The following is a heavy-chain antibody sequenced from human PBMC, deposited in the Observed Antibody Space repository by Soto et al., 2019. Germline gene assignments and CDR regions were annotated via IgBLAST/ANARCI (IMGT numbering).Heavy chain of an antibody. V-gene: IGHV4-61*01. Sequence: SETLSLTCTVSGGSVSSGSYYWSWIRQPPGKGLEWIGYIYYSGSTNYNPSLKSRATISVDTSKNQFSLKLSSVTAADTAVYYCARTIFGVVMLYYYYGMDVWGQGTTVTVSS. CDR2: IYYSGST. CDR1: GGSVSSGSYY. CDR3: ARTIFGVVMLYYYYGMDV. J-gene: IGHJ6*02. D-gene: IGHD3-3*01.